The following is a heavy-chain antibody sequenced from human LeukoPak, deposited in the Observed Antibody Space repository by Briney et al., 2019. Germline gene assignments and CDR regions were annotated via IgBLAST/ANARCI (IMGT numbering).Heavy chain of an antibody. V-gene: IGHV4-38-2*02. CDR1: GYSISSGYY. Sequence: TSETLSLTCTVSGYSISSGYYWGWIRQPPGKALEWIGNIFYSGSTYYSPSLKSRVTISLDTSRNQFSLKLNSVTAADTAVYYCAKSNGYGLIDIWGQGTMVTVSS. J-gene: IGHJ3*02. CDR2: IFYSGST. D-gene: IGHD3-22*01. CDR3: AKSNGYGLIDI.